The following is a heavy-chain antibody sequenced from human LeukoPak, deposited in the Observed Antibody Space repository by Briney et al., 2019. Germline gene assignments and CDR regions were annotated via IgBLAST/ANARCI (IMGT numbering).Heavy chain of an antibody. D-gene: IGHD3-3*01. CDR1: GFTFSSYS. CDR2: ISSSSYI. J-gene: IGHJ6*02. V-gene: IGHV3-21*01. CDR3: ARDALRFLEWLPHYYYYGMDV. Sequence: PGGSLRLSCAASGFTFSSYSMNWDRQAPGKGLEWVSSISSSSYIYYADSVKGRFTISRDNAKNSLYLQMNSLRAEDTAVYYCARDALRFLEWLPHYYYYGMDVWGQGTTVTVSS.